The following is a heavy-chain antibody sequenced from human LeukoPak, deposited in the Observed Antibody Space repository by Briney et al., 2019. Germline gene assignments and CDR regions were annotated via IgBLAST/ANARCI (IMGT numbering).Heavy chain of an antibody. D-gene: IGHD4-11*01. CDR1: GFTFSSYG. Sequence: GRSLRLSCAASGFTFSSYGMHWVRQAPGKGLEWVAVISYDGSNKYYADSVKGRFTISRDNSKNTLYLQMNSLRAEDTAVYYCAKSRRGYSTYYYYGMDVWGQGTTVTASS. V-gene: IGHV3-30*18. CDR3: AKSRRGYSTYYYYGMDV. CDR2: ISYDGSNK. J-gene: IGHJ6*02.